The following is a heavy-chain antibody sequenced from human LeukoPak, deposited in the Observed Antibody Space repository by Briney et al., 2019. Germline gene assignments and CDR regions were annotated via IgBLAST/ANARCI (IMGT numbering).Heavy chain of an antibody. D-gene: IGHD6-6*01. V-gene: IGHV1-46*01. Sequence: VTSVKVSCKASGYTFTSYYMHWVRQAPGQGLEWMGIINPSGGSTSYAQKFQGRVTMTRDMSTSTVYMELSSLRSGDTAVYYCAREPVGIAARGLDYWGQGTLVTVSS. CDR1: GYTFTSYY. CDR2: INPSGGST. J-gene: IGHJ4*02. CDR3: AREPVGIAARGLDY.